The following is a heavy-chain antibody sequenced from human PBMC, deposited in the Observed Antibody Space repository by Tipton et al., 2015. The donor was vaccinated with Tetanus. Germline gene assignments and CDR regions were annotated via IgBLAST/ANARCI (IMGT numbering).Heavy chain of an antibody. J-gene: IGHJ4*02. V-gene: IGHV3-9*01. D-gene: IGHD6-6*01. CDR1: GFSFDEYA. CDR3: VKGSGTRSSSFFDY. CDR2: ISWDSDYV. Sequence: SLRLSCTASGFSFDEYAMHWVRQIAGKGLEWVSGISWDSDYVIYADSVKGRFSISRDNAKKSLYLQMNTLRPEDTALYYCVKGSGTRSSSFFDYWGQGSLVGVSS.